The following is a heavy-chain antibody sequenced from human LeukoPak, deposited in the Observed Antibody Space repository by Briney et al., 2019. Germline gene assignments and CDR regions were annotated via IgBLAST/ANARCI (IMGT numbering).Heavy chain of an antibody. J-gene: IGHJ4*02. D-gene: IGHD6-25*01. CDR1: GGSISSYY. V-gene: IGHV4-4*09. Sequence: SETLSLTCTVSGGSISSYYWSWIRQPPGKGLEWIWYIYTSGSTNYNPSLKTLVTISVDTSKNQFSLKLSSVTAADTAVYYCARQRSLLVGIAAPKYYFDYWGQGTLVTVSS. CDR3: ARQRSLLVGIAAPKYYFDY. CDR2: IYTSGST.